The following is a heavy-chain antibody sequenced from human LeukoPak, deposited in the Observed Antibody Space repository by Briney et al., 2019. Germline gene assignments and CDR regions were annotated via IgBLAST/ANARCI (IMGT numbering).Heavy chain of an antibody. CDR3: ARTFVSGDGYKVGYFDY. D-gene: IGHD5-24*01. J-gene: IGHJ4*02. CDR1: GFTFSSYA. CDR2: IYPSGNI. V-gene: IGHV3-53*01. Sequence: GGSLRLSCAASGFTFSSYAMRWVRQTPGKGLEWVSLIYPSGNIYYADSVKGRSTISRDNSKNTLFLQMNSLRAEDTAIYYCARTFVSGDGYKVGYFDYWGQGTLVTVSS.